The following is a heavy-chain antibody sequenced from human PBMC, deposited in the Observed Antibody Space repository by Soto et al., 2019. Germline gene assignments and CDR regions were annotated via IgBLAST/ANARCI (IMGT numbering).Heavy chain of an antibody. CDR2: IYYSGST. D-gene: IGHD6-19*01. Sequence: PSESLALTCTVSGGSVSSGGYDWSWIRQPPGKGLEWIGYIYYSGSTNYNPSLKSRVTISVDTSKNQFSLKLSSVTAADTAVYYCARARQWLVGYNWFDPWGQGILVTVSS. CDR1: GGSVSSGGYD. V-gene: IGHV4-61*08. CDR3: ARARQWLVGYNWFDP. J-gene: IGHJ5*02.